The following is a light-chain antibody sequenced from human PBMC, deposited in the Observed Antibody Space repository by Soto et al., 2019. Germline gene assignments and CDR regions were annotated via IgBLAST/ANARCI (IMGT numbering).Light chain of an antibody. CDR1: GSDFGRYNR. CDR3: QSYDSSLTGSKV. CDR2: EVT. J-gene: IGLJ1*01. V-gene: IGLV2-18*02. Sequence: QSALTQPPSVSGSPGQSVTISCTGTGSDFGRYNRVSWYQHTPGTAPKLLIYEVTNRPSGVPDRFSGSRSGTSASLAITGLQAEDEADYYCQSYDSSLTGSKVFGSGTKVTVL.